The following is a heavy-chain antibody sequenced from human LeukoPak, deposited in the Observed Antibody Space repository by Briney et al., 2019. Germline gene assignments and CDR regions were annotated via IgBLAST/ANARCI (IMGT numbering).Heavy chain of an antibody. Sequence: ASVKVSCKASGYSFTSYGISWVRQAPGQGLEWMGWISAYNGNTKYAQKLQGRVTMTTDTSTSTAYMELRSLRSDDTAVYYCARDLGDIVVXPTAXSLPXGQGTLVTVSS. J-gene: IGHJ5*02. V-gene: IGHV1-18*01. D-gene: IGHD2-2*01. CDR3: ARDLGDIVVXPTAXSLP. CDR1: GYSFTSYG. CDR2: ISAYNGNT.